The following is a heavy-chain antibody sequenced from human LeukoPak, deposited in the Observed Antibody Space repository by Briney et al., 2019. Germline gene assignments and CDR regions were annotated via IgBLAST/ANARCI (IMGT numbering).Heavy chain of an antibody. V-gene: IGHV5-51*01. CDR3: ARKSTKRAFDI. Sequence: GEPLKISCKGSGYSFTNYWIGWVRQMPGKGLEWMGIIYPGDSDTRYSPSFQGQVTISADKSISTAYLQWSSLEASDTAMYYCARKSTKRAFDIWGQGTMVTVSS. CDR2: IYPGDSDT. J-gene: IGHJ3*02. CDR1: GYSFTNYW. D-gene: IGHD1-1*01.